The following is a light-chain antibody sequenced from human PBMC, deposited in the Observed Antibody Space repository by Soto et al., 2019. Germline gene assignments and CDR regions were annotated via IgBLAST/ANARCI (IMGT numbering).Light chain of an antibody. Sequence: QSALTQPRSVSGSPGQSVTISCTGTSSDVGGYKYVSWYQQHPGNAPKLMIYDVSKRPSGVPDRFSGSKSGNTASLTISGLQTEDEADYYCCSYAGIFVAFGGGTKLTVL. V-gene: IGLV2-11*01. CDR1: SSDVGGYKY. CDR3: CSYAGIFVA. J-gene: IGLJ2*01. CDR2: DVS.